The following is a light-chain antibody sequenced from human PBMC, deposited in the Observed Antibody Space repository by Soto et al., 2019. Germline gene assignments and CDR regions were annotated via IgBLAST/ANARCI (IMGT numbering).Light chain of an antibody. CDR1: QDIRKD. CDR3: LQEYNYPFT. CDR2: GAS. J-gene: IGKJ2*01. V-gene: IGKV1-6*01. Sequence: AIQMTQSPSSLSASVGDRVTITCRASQDIRKDLAWYQQKPGKAPQILIYGASTLQTGVASRFSGSGSATDFTLTISSLQPEDSAAYYCLQEYNYPFTFGQGTKVDIK.